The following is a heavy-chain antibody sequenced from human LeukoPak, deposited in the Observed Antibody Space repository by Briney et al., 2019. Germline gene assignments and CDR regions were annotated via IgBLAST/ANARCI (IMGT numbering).Heavy chain of an antibody. CDR1: GFTFSSYA. Sequence: PGGSLRLSCAASGFTFSSYAMSWVRQAPGKGLEWVSAITGSGGSTYYADSVKGRFTISRDNSKNTLYLQMNSLRAEDTAVYYCAKSALYCSSTSCYLFDYWGQGTLVTVSS. CDR3: AKSALYCSSTSCYLFDY. CDR2: ITGSGGST. J-gene: IGHJ4*02. V-gene: IGHV3-23*01. D-gene: IGHD2-2*01.